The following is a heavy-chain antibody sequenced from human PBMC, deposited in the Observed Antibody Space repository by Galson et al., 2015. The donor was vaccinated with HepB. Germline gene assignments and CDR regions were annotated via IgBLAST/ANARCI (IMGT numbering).Heavy chain of an antibody. Sequence: SVKVSCKASGSSVSSYDINWLRQAAGHGPEWMGWTNLINGKSGSAQKFQGRLTMTRDTSISAVYMELSSLRSEDTAVYYYAMTLRYFDGWDWYFDLWGRGTLVTVSS. CDR3: AMTLRYFDGWDWYFDL. CDR2: TNLINGKS. CDR1: GSSVSSYD. D-gene: IGHD3-9*01. V-gene: IGHV1-8*01. J-gene: IGHJ2*01.